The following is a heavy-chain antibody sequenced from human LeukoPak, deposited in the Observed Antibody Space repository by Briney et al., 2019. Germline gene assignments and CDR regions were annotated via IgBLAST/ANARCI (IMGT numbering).Heavy chain of an antibody. CDR1: GGSFSGYY. CDR3: ARLRIVGATTGYYGMDV. J-gene: IGHJ6*02. D-gene: IGHD1-26*01. CDR2: INHSGST. V-gene: IGHV4-34*01. Sequence: PSETLSLTCAVYGGSFSGYYWSWIRQPPGKGLEWIGEINHSGSTNYNPSLKSRVTISVDTSKNQFSLKLSSVTAADTAVYYCARLRIVGATTGYYGMDVWGQGTTVTVSS.